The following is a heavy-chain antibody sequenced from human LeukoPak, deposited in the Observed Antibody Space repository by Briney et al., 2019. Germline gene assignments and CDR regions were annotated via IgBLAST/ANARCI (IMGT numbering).Heavy chain of an antibody. Sequence: SETLSLTCTVSGGSISSYYCRWIRQPPGKGLEWIGYSYYSGSTNYNPSLKSRVTISVDTSKNQFSLKLSSVTAADTAVYYCATVVTRDYFDYWGQGTLVTVSS. D-gene: IGHD4-17*01. CDR3: ATVVTRDYFDY. V-gene: IGHV4-59*01. CDR1: GGSISSYY. CDR2: SYYSGST. J-gene: IGHJ4*02.